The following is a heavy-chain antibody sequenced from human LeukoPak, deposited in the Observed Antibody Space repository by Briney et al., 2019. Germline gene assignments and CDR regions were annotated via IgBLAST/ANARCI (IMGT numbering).Heavy chain of an antibody. Sequence: SETLSLTCTVSGDSINSSSYYWGWIRQPPGKGLEWIGSIYYSGNTYYTPSLKSRVTITLDTSKNQFSLRLSSVTAADTAVYYCARHNGYSFGRQDYWGQGTLVTVSS. J-gene: IGHJ4*02. V-gene: IGHV4-39*01. CDR1: GDSINSSSYY. D-gene: IGHD5-18*01. CDR2: IYYSGNT. CDR3: ARHNGYSFGRQDY.